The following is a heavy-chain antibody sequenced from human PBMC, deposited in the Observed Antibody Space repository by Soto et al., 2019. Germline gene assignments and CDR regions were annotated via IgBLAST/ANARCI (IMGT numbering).Heavy chain of an antibody. J-gene: IGHJ4*02. CDR1: GFTVSSNF. CDR2: MYSGGST. CDR3: ARASGSPPHLDF. D-gene: IGHD6-19*01. V-gene: IGHV3-66*01. Sequence: EVQLVESGGGLVRPGGSLRLSCAASGFTVSSNFMSWVRQAPGKGLEWISVMYSGGSTFYADSVRGRSTISRDSSKNTVFLQLNILRIDDTAVYYCARASGSPPHLDFWGQGTLVTVSP.